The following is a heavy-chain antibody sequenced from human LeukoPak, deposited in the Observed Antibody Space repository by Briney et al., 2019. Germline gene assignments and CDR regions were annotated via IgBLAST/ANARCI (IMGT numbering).Heavy chain of an antibody. CDR2: IGTAGDT. J-gene: IGHJ6*02. D-gene: IGHD1-14*01. Sequence: GGSLRLSCAASGFTFSSYDMHWVRQATGKGLEWVSAIGTAGDTYYPGSVKGRFTISRDNAKNSLYLQMNSLRAEDTAVYYCARDPYTYYGMDVWGQGTTVTVSS. V-gene: IGHV3-13*01. CDR1: GFTFSSYD. CDR3: ARDPYTYYGMDV.